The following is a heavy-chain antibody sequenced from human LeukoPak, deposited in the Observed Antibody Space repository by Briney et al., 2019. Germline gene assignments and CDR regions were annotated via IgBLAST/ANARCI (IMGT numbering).Heavy chain of an antibody. CDR1: GFTFDDYA. D-gene: IGHD6-13*01. CDR3: AKVGAYGSSSWSYYGMDV. J-gene: IGHJ6*02. Sequence: GRSLRLSCAASGFTFDDYAMHWVRQAPGKGLEWVSGISWNSGSIGYADSVKGRFTISRDNAKNSLYLQMNSLRAEDTALYYCAKVGAYGSSSWSYYGMDVWGQGTTVTVSS. V-gene: IGHV3-9*01. CDR2: ISWNSGSI.